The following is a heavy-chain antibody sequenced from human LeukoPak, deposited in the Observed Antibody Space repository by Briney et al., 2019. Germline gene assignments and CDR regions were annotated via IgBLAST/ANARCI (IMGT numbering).Heavy chain of an antibody. CDR3: ARDPKTYYYGSGSYRPNWFDP. J-gene: IGHJ5*02. V-gene: IGHV1-2*02. CDR2: INPNSGGT. D-gene: IGHD3-10*01. Sequence: ASVKVSCKASGYTFTGYHMHWVRQAPGQGLEWMGWINPNSGGTNYAQKFQGRVTMTRDTSISTAYMELSRLRSDDTAVYYCARDPKTYYYGSGSYRPNWFDPWGQGTLVTVSS. CDR1: GYTFTGYH.